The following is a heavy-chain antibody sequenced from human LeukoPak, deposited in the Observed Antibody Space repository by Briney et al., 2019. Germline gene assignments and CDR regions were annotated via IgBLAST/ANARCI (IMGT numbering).Heavy chain of an antibody. V-gene: IGHV3-64*01. CDR2: ISSNGGST. D-gene: IGHD6-6*01. Sequence: GGSLRLSCAASGFTFSSYAMHWVRQAPGKGLEYVSAISSNGGSTYYANSVKGRFTISRDNSKNTLNLQMGSLRAEDMAVYYCARGSSSSEYYYYYMDVWGKGTTVTVSS. CDR3: ARGSSSSEYYYYYMDV. CDR1: GFTFSSYA. J-gene: IGHJ6*03.